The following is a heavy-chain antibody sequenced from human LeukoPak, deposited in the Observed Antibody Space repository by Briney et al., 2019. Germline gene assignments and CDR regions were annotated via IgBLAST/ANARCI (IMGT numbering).Heavy chain of an antibody. V-gene: IGHV3-49*03. CDR2: IRSKAYGGTT. J-gene: IGHJ3*02. Sequence: GGSLRLYCTASGFTFGDYAMSWFRQAPGKGLEWVGFIRSKAYGGTTEYAASVKGRFTISRDDSKSIAYLQMNSLKTEDTAVYYCTPVLDSSGYFYDAFDIWGQGTMVTVSS. CDR1: GFTFGDYA. CDR3: TPVLDSSGYFYDAFDI. D-gene: IGHD3-22*01.